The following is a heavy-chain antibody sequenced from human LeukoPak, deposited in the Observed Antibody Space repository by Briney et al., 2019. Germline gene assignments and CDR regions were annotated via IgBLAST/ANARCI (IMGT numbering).Heavy chain of an antibody. J-gene: IGHJ6*03. D-gene: IGHD2-2*01. CDR3: ARDAVVVPAALYYYYMDV. CDR2: INTDGSST. Sequence: PGGSLRLSCAAPGFTFSSYWMHWVRQAPGKGLVWVSRINTDGSSTSYADSVKGRFTISRDNAKNTLYLQMNSLRAEDTAVYYCARDAVVVPAALYYYYMDVRGKGTTVTVSS. CDR1: GFTFSSYW. V-gene: IGHV3-74*01.